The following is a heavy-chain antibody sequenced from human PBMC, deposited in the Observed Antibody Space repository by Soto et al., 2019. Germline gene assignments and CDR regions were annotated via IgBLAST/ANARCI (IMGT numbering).Heavy chain of an antibody. J-gene: IGHJ4*02. CDR1: GGSFSGYY. CDR2: INHSGST. V-gene: IGHV4-34*01. D-gene: IGHD1-26*01. CDR3: ARGSRGTLDY. Sequence: KTSETLSLTCAVYGGSFSGYYWSWIRQPPGKGLEWIGEINHSGSTNYNPSLKSRVTISVDTSKNQFSLKLSSVTAADTAVYYCARGSRGTLDYWGQGTLVTVSS.